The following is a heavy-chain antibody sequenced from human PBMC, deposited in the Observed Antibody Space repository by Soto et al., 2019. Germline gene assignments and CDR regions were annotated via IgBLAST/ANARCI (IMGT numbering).Heavy chain of an antibody. Sequence: GSLRLSCTASVFTFGDYAMSWFRQAPGKGLEWVGFIRSKAYGGTTEYAASVKGRFTISRDDSKSIAYLQMNSLKTEDTAVYYCTRDHSGSYYAFDIWGQGTMVTVSS. CDR3: TRDHSGSYYAFDI. CDR1: VFTFGDYA. CDR2: IRSKAYGGTT. J-gene: IGHJ3*02. D-gene: IGHD1-26*01. V-gene: IGHV3-49*03.